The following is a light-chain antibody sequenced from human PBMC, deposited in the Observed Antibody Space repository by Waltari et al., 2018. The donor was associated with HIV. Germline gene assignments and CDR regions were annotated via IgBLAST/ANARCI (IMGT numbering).Light chain of an antibody. J-gene: IGLJ1*01. CDR2: DVS. Sequence: QSALTQPASVSGSPGQSITISCTGTSSDVGGYNYVSWYQQHPGKAPKLMFYDVSKRPAGVSNRFSGSKSRNTASLTISGLQAEDEADYYCCSYAGSSTYVFGTGTKVTVL. CDR1: SSDVGGYNY. CDR3: CSYAGSSTYV. V-gene: IGLV2-23*02.